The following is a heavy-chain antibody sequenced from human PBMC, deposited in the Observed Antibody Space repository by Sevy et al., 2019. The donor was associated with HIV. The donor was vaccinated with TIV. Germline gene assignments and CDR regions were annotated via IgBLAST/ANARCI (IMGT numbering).Heavy chain of an antibody. D-gene: IGHD1-1*01. CDR3: ARDSTTRPRVLDY. V-gene: IGHV4-59*01. CDR1: GGSISSYF. J-gene: IGHJ4*02. Sequence: SETLSLTCSVSGGSISSYFWSWVRQSPGKGLEWIGNIYFTGNTDYSPSLKSRVTLSLDTSKSQFSLTLKSVTATDTAIYFCARDSTTRPRVLDYWGQGTLVTVSS. CDR2: IYFTGNT.